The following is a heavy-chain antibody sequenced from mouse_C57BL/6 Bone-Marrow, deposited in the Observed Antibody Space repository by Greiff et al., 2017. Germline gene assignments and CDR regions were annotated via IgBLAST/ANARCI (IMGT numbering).Heavy chain of an antibody. Sequence: LVESGAELVKPGASVKMSCKASGYTFTSYWITWVKQRPGQGLEWIGDIYPGSGSTNYNEKFKSKATLTVDTSSSTAYMQLSSLTSEDSAVYCCARGWLLFDYWGQGTTLTVSS. CDR3: ARGWLLFDY. J-gene: IGHJ2*01. CDR1: GYTFTSYW. CDR2: IYPGSGST. D-gene: IGHD2-3*01. V-gene: IGHV1-55*01.